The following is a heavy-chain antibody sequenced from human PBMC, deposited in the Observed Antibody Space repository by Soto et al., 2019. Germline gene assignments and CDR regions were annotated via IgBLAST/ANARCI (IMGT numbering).Heavy chain of an antibody. V-gene: IGHV3-74*01. Sequence: GGSLRLACGASGFTFSGDWMHWVRQGAGKGLVWVSRINMDGSSTNYADSVKGRFTISRDNAKNTLYLQMNSLRVDDTAVYYCARGPRGLYHHDYWGQGALVTVSS. J-gene: IGHJ4*02. D-gene: IGHD2-2*01. CDR1: GFTFSGDW. CDR2: INMDGSST. CDR3: ARGPRGLYHHDY.